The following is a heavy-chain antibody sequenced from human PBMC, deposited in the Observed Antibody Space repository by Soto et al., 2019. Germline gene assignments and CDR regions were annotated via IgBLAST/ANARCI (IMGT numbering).Heavy chain of an antibody. D-gene: IGHD2-15*01. CDR1: GGTIISYC. CDR2: IYYSGST. Sequence: SEPLPLTCTVSGGTIISYCWSWIRQPQGKGLEWIGYIYYSGSTNYNPSLKSRVTISVDTSKNQFSLKLSSVTAADTAVYYCARAVAIYCSGGSCYATYFDYWGQGTMVTVSS. CDR3: ARAVAIYCSGGSCYATYFDY. V-gene: IGHV4-59*01. J-gene: IGHJ4*03.